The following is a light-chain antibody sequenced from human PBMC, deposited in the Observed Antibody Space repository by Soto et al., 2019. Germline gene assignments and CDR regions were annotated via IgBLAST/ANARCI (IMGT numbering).Light chain of an antibody. Sequence: DVVMTQSPLSLPVILGQPASISCRSSQSLLYRDGSTYLNWFHQRPGQSPRRLISRVSNRDSGVPDRVIGGGLCTDFTLKISRVEAEDAGVYDCMQGTHWPWTFGQGTKVEIK. V-gene: IGKV2-30*01. J-gene: IGKJ1*01. CDR3: MQGTHWPWT. CDR2: RVS. CDR1: QSLLYRDGSTY.